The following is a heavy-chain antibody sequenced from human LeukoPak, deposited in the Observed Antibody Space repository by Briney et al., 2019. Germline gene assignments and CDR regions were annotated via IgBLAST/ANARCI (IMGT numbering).Heavy chain of an antibody. V-gene: IGHV1-2*02. CDR1: GYTFTGYY. Sequence: GASVKVSCKASGYTFTGYYMHWVRQAPGQGLEWMGWINPNSGCTNYAQKFQGRVTMTRDTSISTAYMELSRLKSDDTAVYYCARSSGSYYDWFDPWGQETLVTVSS. CDR3: ARSSGSYYDWFDP. J-gene: IGHJ5*02. CDR2: INPNSGCT. D-gene: IGHD1-26*01.